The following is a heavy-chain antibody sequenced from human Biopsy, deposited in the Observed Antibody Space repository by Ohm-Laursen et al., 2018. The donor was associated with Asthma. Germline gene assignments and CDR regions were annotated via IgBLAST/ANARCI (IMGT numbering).Heavy chain of an antibody. D-gene: IGHD3-3*02. CDR1: GFMFRSFG. CDR2: IKHDGSEN. J-gene: IGHJ1*01. Sequence: SLRLSCAASGFMFRSFGMRWVRQVPGRGLEWVANIKHDGSENNHVDSLKGRFTISRDNAKNSLYLQMNSLRAEDTAIYYCARTFHFWSPYHAEHFQLWGQGTLVTVSS. CDR3: ARTFHFWSPYHAEHFQL. V-gene: IGHV3-7*01.